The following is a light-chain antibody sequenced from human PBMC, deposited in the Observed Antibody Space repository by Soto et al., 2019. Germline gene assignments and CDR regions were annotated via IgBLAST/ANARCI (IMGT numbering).Light chain of an antibody. CDR2: GAI. Sequence: EIVMTQSPDTLSVSPGERATLSCRASQSVGSNLAWYQQKPGQAPRLLIYGAITRATGIPARFSGSGSGTDFILTISSLQSEDSAVYYCQQYNSWVTFGGGTKVDIK. J-gene: IGKJ4*01. CDR1: QSVGSN. CDR3: QQYNSWVT. V-gene: IGKV3D-15*01.